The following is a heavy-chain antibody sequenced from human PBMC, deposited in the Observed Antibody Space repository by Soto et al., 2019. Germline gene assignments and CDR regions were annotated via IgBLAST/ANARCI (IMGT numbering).Heavy chain of an antibody. V-gene: IGHV1-3*01. Sequence: QVQLVQSGAAVKKPGASVKVSCKASGYTFTSYAMHWVRQAPGQRLEWMGWINAGNGNTKYSQKFQGRVTITRDTSASTAYMELSSLRSEDTAVYYFARTYSGYDYGWFDPWGQGTLVTVSS. CDR2: INAGNGNT. CDR1: GYTFTSYA. D-gene: IGHD5-12*01. J-gene: IGHJ5*02. CDR3: ARTYSGYDYGWFDP.